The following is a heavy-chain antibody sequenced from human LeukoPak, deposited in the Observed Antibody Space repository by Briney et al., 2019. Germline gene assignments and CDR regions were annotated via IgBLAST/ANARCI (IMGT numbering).Heavy chain of an antibody. D-gene: IGHD6-19*01. CDR2: ISSSSSTI. CDR1: GFTFSSYS. CDR3: ARDKQWLGLYFDY. Sequence: GGSLRLSCAASGFTFSSYSMNWVRQAPGKGLEWVSYISSSSSTIYYADSVKGRFTISRDNAKNSLYLQMNSLRAEDTAVYYCARDKQWLGLYFDYWGQGTLVTVSS. V-gene: IGHV3-48*04. J-gene: IGHJ4*02.